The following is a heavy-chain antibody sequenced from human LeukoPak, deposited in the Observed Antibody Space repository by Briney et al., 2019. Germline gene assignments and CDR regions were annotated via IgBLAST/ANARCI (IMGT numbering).Heavy chain of an antibody. CDR2: IRAKTYGGTT. D-gene: IGHD4-23*01. Sequence: WIRQPPGKGLEWVGFIRAKTYGGTTQYAASVKDRFTISRDDSKSIAYLQMNSLKTEDTAVYYCARADYGGNAGGFWGQGTLVTVSS. V-gene: IGHV3-49*02. CDR3: ARADYGGNAGGF. J-gene: IGHJ4*02.